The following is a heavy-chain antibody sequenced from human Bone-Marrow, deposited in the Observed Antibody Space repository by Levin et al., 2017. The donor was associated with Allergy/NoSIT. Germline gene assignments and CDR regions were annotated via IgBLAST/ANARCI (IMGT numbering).Heavy chain of an antibody. CDR1: GFTFSSYS. V-gene: IGHV3-21*01. Sequence: PGGSLRLSCAASGFTFSSYSMNWVRQAPGKGLEWVSSISSSSSYIYYADSVKGRFTISRDNAKNSLYLQMNSLRAEDTAVYYCARDGGSSLTDFDYWGQGTLVTVSS. J-gene: IGHJ4*02. CDR2: ISSSSSYI. D-gene: IGHD6-13*01. CDR3: ARDGGSSLTDFDY.